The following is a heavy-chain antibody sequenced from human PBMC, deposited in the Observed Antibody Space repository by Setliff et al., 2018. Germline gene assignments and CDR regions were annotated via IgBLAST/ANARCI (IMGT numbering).Heavy chain of an antibody. J-gene: IGHJ6*02. CDR1: GYSFTSYW. D-gene: IGHD3-22*01. CDR2: IYPGGSDT. Sequence: GESLKISCKGSGYSFTSYWIGRVRQMPGKGLEWMGIIYPGGSDTRYSPSFQGQVTISADKSISTAYLQWSSLKASDTAMYYCARYDSSGYHYYYGMDVWGQGTTVTVSS. CDR3: ARYDSSGYHYYYGMDV. V-gene: IGHV5-51*01.